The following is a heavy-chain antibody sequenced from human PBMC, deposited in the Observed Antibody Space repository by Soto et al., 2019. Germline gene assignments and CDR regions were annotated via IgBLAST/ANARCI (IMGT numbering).Heavy chain of an antibody. D-gene: IGHD3-16*01. V-gene: IGHV3-30*18. CDR3: AKDEGVDV. Sequence: QVPLVESGGGVVQPGRSLRLSCAASGFSFSTYGMHWVRQAPGKGLEWLAVISFHGRNTYYADSVKGRFTISRDNSKNTLYLQMNSLRPEDTAVYYCAKDEGVDVWGKGTTVTVSS. CDR2: ISFHGRNT. CDR1: GFSFSTYG. J-gene: IGHJ6*04.